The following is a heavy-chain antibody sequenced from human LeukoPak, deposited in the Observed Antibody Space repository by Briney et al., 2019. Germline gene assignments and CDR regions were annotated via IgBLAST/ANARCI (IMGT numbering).Heavy chain of an antibody. D-gene: IGHD6-19*01. Sequence: PSETLSLTFAVSGGSISSGGYSWSWIRQPPGKGLEWIGYIYHSGSTYYNPSLKSRVTISVDRSKNQFSLRLRSVTAADTAVYYCAREGIAVADTYYYYYMDVWGKGTWVTVSS. V-gene: IGHV4-30-2*01. CDR2: IYHSGST. CDR3: AREGIAVADTYYYYYMDV. CDR1: GGSISSGGYS. J-gene: IGHJ6*03.